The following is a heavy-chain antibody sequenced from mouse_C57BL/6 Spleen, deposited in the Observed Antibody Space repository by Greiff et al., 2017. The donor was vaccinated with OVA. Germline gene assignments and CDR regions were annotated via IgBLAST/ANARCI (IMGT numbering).Heavy chain of an antibody. V-gene: IGHV1-59*01. D-gene: IGHD1-1*02. CDR2: IDPSDSYT. CDR3: SIEAQLLSLCDY. J-gene: IGHJ2*01. Sequence: QVQLQQPGAELVRPGTSVKLSCKASGYTFTSYWMHWVKQRPGQGLEWIGVIDPSDSYTNYNQKFKGKATLTVDTSSSTAYMQLSSLTSEDSAVYYCSIEAQLLSLCDYWGQGTTLTVSS. CDR1: GYTFTSYW.